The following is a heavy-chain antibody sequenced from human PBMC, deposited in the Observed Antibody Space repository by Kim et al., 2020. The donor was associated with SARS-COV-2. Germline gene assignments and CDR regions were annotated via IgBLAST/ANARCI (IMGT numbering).Heavy chain of an antibody. CDR3: TRLSWGAGMIFHKEHREGRQGFDV. CDR1: GYNFRDFW. Sequence: GESLKISCQGSGYNFRDFWIVWVRQMPGKGLEVMGIIYPGDSDTRYTPSFRGQVTISADNSISTAYLHWSSLKASESATYYCTRLSWGAGMIFHKEHREGRQGFDVWGQGTTVTVSS. CDR2: IYPGDSDT. D-gene: IGHD1-26*01. J-gene: IGHJ6*02. V-gene: IGHV5-51*01.